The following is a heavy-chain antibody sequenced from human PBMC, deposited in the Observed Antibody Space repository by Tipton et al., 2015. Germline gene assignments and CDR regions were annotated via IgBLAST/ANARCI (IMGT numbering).Heavy chain of an antibody. D-gene: IGHD4-17*01. CDR2: IYPGDSES. CDR3: ARLRKGDGDYAIDY. CDR1: NYNFPNYW. V-gene: IGHV5-51*01. Sequence: QLVQSGAEVKKPGESLKISCKASNYNFPNYWIGWVRQMPGKGLEWMGIIYPGDSESRYSPSFQGQVTFSADKSSDTAYVQWNSLKASDTAMYYCARLRKGDGDYAIDYWGQGTLVTVSS. J-gene: IGHJ4*02.